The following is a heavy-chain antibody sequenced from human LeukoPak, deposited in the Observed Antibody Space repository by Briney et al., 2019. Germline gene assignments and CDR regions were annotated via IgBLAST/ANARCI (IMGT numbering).Heavy chain of an antibody. V-gene: IGHV1-8*01. J-gene: IGHJ4*02. CDR2: MNPNSGNT. Sequence: ASVKVSCKASGYTFTSYDINWVRQATGQGLEWMGWMNPNSGNTGYAQKFQGRVTMTRNTSISTAYMELSSLRSEDTAVYYCARGLFYDSSGYTNLNYWGQGTLVTVYS. CDR3: ARGLFYDSSGYTNLNY. CDR1: GYTFTSYD. D-gene: IGHD3-22*01.